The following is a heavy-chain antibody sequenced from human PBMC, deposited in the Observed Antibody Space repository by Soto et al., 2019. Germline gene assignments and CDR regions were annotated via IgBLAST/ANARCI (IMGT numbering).Heavy chain of an antibody. CDR1: GYTFTGYY. D-gene: IGHD1-26*01. V-gene: IGHV1-2*02. CDR3: AKGGAIVAAGTRVYLYDAMDV. CDR2: INPDSGDT. J-gene: IGHJ6*02. Sequence: ASVKVSCKASGYTFTGYYVHWVRQAPGQGLEWMGWINPDSGDTYLAQRFQGRVTMNRDTSIGTAYMELRGLTSDDTAEYYCAKGGAIVAAGTRVYLYDAMDVWGQGTTVTVSS.